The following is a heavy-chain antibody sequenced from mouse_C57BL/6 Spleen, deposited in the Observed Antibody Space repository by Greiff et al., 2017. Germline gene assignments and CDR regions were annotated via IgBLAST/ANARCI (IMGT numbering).Heavy chain of an antibody. CDR1: GFSLTSYG. CDR2: IWSGGST. J-gene: IGHJ4*01. V-gene: IGHV2-2*01. D-gene: IGHD2-3*01. CDR3: ARKEGYDGYFYAMDY. Sequence: QVQLKESGPGLVQPSQSLSITCTVSGFSLTSYGVHWVRQSPGKGLEWLGVIWSGGSTDYNAAFISRPSISKDNSKSQVFFKMNSLQADDTAIYYCARKEGYDGYFYAMDYWGQGTSVTVSS.